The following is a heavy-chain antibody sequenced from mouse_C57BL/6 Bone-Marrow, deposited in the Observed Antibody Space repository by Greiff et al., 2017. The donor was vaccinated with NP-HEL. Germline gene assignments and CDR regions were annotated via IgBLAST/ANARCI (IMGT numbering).Heavy chain of an antibody. CDR3: ARVLCLRLDY. D-gene: IGHD6-5*01. J-gene: IGHJ2*01. CDR1: GFTFSSYA. Sequence: EVKLVQSGGGLVKPGGSLKLSCAASGFTFSSYAMSWVRQTPEKRLEWVATISDGGSYTYYPDNVKGRFTISRDNAKNNLYLQMSHLKSEDTAMYYCARVLCLRLDYWGQGTTLTVSA. CDR2: ISDGGSYT. V-gene: IGHV5-4*03.